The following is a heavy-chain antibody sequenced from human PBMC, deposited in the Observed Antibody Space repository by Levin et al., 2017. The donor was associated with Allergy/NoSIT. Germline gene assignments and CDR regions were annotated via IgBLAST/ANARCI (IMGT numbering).Heavy chain of an antibody. D-gene: IGHD3-22*01. J-gene: IGHJ4*02. CDR1: FFPFPLSS. V-gene: IGHV1-58*01. CDR2: IVVGSGNT. CDR3: AADLYYYDSRGWDY. Sequence: SFPSSFFPFPLSSVPWVRQARGQRLEWIGWIVVGSGNTNYAQKFQERVTITRDMSTSTAYMELSSLRSEDTAVYDCAADLYYYDSRGWDYWGQGTLVTVSS.